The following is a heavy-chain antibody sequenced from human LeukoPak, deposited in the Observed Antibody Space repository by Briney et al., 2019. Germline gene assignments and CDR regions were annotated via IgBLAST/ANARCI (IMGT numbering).Heavy chain of an antibody. CDR2: IYSSGST. D-gene: IGHD3-10*01. V-gene: IGHV4-4*07. CDR1: GGSINNYY. Sequence: SETLSLTCTVSGGSINNYYWSWIRQAAGKGLEWIGRIYSSGSTNYNPSLKSRVTMSVDTSKNQFSLKLSSVTAADTAVYYCARVSLVRGAPDYYFDYWGQGTLVTVSS. CDR3: ARVSLVRGAPDYYFDY. J-gene: IGHJ4*02.